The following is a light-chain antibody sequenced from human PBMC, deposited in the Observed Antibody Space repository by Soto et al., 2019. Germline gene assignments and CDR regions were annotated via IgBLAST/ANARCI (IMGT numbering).Light chain of an antibody. Sequence: QSALTQPASVSGSPGQSITISCTGTSSDIGSYNYVSWYQQHPGRAPKLLIFEVTDRPSGVSNHFSGSKSGNTASLTISGLQAEDDAAYYCSSYSSSGTLVFGGGTKVPVL. CDR3: SSYSSSGTLV. J-gene: IGLJ2*01. CDR1: SSDIGSYNY. V-gene: IGLV2-14*01. CDR2: EVT.